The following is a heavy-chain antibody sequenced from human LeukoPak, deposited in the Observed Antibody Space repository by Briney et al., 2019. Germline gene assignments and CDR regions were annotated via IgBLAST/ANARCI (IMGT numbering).Heavy chain of an antibody. Sequence: SETLSLTCAVYGGSFSGYYWSWIRQPPGKGLEWIGEINHSGSTNYNPSLKSRVTISVDTSKNQFSLKLSSVTAADTAVYYCARRRPTLGAFDIWGQGTMVTVSS. CDR3: ARRRPTLGAFDI. CDR2: INHSGST. CDR1: GGSFSGYY. V-gene: IGHV4-34*01. D-gene: IGHD6-13*01. J-gene: IGHJ3*02.